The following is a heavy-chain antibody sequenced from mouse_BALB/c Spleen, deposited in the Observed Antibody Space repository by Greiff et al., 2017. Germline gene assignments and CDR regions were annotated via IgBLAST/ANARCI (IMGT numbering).Heavy chain of an antibody. CDR3: ARALHYSPHD. CDR1: GYAFRSYW. D-gene: IGHD1-2*01. Sequence: QVQLKQSGAELVRPGSSVKISCKASGYAFRSYWMNWVKQRPGQGLEWIGQIYPGDGDTNYNGKFKGKATLTADKSSSTAYMQLSSLTSGDSAVYFCARALHYSPHDGGQGTTLTVSS. V-gene: IGHV1-80*01. J-gene: IGHJ2*01. CDR2: IYPGDGDT.